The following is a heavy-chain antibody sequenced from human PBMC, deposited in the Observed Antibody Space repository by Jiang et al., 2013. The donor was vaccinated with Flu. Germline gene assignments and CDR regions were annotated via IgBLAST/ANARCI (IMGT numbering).Heavy chain of an antibody. V-gene: IGHV1-69*04. J-gene: IGHJ6*02. D-gene: IGHD1-1*01. CDR1: GGTFSSYA. Sequence: SVKVSCKASGGTFSSYAISWVRQAPGQGLEWMGRIIPILGIANYAQKFQGRVTITADKSTSTAYMELSSLRSEDTAVYYCARDNEYYYYGMDVWGQGTTVTVSS. CDR3: ARDNEYYYYGMDV. CDR2: IIPILGIA.